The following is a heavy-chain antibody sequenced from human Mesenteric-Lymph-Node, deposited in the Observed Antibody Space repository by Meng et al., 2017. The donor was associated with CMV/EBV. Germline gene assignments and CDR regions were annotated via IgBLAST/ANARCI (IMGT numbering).Heavy chain of an antibody. Sequence: ASAKVSCKASGYTFTSYYMHWVRQAPGQGLEWMGIINPSGGSTSYAQKFQGRVTMTRDTSTSTVYMELSSLRSEDTAVYYCARVLRADCSSTSCYGGYYYGMDVWGQGTTVTVSS. D-gene: IGHD2-2*01. V-gene: IGHV1-46*01. CDR1: GYTFTSYY. CDR2: INPSGGST. J-gene: IGHJ6*02. CDR3: ARVLRADCSSTSCYGGYYYGMDV.